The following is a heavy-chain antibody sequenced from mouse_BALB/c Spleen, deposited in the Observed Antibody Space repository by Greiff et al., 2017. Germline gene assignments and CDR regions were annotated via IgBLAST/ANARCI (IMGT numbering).Heavy chain of an antibody. CDR3: GRSGGYDY. V-gene: IGHV1-7*01. CDR2: INPSTGYT. D-gene: IGHD1-1*02. CDR1: GYTFTSYW. J-gene: IGHJ2*01. Sequence: VQLQQSGADLAKPGASVKMSCKASGYTFTSYWMHWVKQRPGQGLEWIGYINPSTGYTEYNQKFKDKATLTADKSSSTAYMQLSSLTSEDSAVYYGGRSGGYDYWGQGTTLTVSS.